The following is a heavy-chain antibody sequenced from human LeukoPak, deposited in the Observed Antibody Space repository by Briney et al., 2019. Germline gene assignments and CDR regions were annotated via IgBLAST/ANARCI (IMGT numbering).Heavy chain of an antibody. CDR1: GFTVTSNY. V-gene: IGHV3-66*01. Sequence: GGSLRLSCAASGFTVTSNYMSWVRQAPGKGLEWISVIYTGGSTYYADSVKGRFTISRDNSKNTLYLQMNSLRAEDTAVYYCARGVDYGIDYFDYWGQGTLATVSS. D-gene: IGHD4-17*01. J-gene: IGHJ4*02. CDR2: IYTGGST. CDR3: ARGVDYGIDYFDY.